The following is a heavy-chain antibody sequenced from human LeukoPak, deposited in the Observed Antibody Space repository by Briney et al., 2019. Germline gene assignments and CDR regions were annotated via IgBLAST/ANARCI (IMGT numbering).Heavy chain of an antibody. CDR2: ITISDTTI. V-gene: IGHV3-48*03. CDR3: ARATSFDY. Sequence: GGSLRLSCAASGFTFTSYEMNWVRQAPGKGLEWVSYITISDTTIYYADSVKGRFTISRDNAKNSLYLQMNSLRAEDTAVYYCARATSFDYWGQGTLVTVSS. J-gene: IGHJ4*02. CDR1: GFTFTSYE.